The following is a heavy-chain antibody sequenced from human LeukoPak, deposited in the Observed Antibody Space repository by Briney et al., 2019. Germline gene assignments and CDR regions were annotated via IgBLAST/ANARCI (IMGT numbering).Heavy chain of an antibody. V-gene: IGHV4-59*01. CDR1: GGSISSYY. J-gene: IGHJ6*02. CDR3: ARGDRDYGGNSWAYYYYYGMDV. Sequence: PSETLYLTCTVSGGSISSYYWSWIRQPPGKGLEWIGYIYYSGSTNYNPSLKSRVTISVDTSKNQFSLKLSSVTAADTAVYYCARGDRDYGGNSWAYYYYYGMDVWGQGTTVTVSS. D-gene: IGHD4-23*01. CDR2: IYYSGST.